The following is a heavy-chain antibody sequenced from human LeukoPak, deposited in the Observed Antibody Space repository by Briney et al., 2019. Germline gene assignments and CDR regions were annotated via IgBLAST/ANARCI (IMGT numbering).Heavy chain of an antibody. Sequence: GGSLRLSCAASGFTFSTYAVNWVRQAPGKGLEWVSTISGSGDSTYYADSVKGRFTISRDNSKDTLYLQMSSVRVDDTVVYYCARDRGRYYDSRGFYWGYYFDSWGQGILVTVST. D-gene: IGHD3-22*01. CDR3: ARDRGRYYDSRGFYWGYYFDS. J-gene: IGHJ4*02. V-gene: IGHV3-23*01. CDR2: ISGSGDST. CDR1: GFTFSTYA.